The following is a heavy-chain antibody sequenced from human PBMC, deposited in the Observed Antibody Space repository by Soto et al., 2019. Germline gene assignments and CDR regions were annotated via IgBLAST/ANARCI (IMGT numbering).Heavy chain of an antibody. V-gene: IGHV4-4*07. CDR2: IYTSGST. J-gene: IGHJ5*02. D-gene: IGHD2-15*01. CDR3: ARGGYCSGGSCDWFDP. Sequence: IRQPAGKGLEWIGRIYTSGSTNYNPSLKSRVTMSVDTSKNQFSLKLSSVTAADTAVYYCARGGYCSGGSCDWFDPWGQGTLVTVSS.